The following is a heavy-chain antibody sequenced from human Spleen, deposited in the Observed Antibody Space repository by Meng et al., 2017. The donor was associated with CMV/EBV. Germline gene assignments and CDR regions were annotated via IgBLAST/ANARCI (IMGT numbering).Heavy chain of an antibody. CDR1: GFTVSTNY. CDR2: LYSRGNT. D-gene: IGHD5-18*01. Sequence: GESLKISCAASGFTVSTNYMTWVRQAPGKGLEWVSILYSRGNTYYADSVKGRFTITRDNSKNTLYLQMNSLSAEDTAVYYCARAPRSTQLWSYFDYWGQGTLVTVSS. CDR3: ARAPRSTQLWSYFDY. J-gene: IGHJ4*02. V-gene: IGHV3-53*01.